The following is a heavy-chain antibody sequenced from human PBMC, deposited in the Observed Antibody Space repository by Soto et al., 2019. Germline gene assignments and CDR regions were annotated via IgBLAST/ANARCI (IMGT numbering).Heavy chain of an antibody. CDR3: ARGQIAVAGTSWFES. D-gene: IGHD6-13*01. J-gene: IGHJ5*01. CDR2: ISGSSSYI. Sequence: GGSVRLSGAAGGCVFRSCSMNWVRQAPGKGLEWVSSISGSSSYIYYADSVRGRFTISRDNAKNSLYLQMNSLKGEDTAVYYCARGQIAVAGTSWFESGGQGTLVTVSS. CDR1: GCVFRSCS. V-gene: IGHV3-21*01.